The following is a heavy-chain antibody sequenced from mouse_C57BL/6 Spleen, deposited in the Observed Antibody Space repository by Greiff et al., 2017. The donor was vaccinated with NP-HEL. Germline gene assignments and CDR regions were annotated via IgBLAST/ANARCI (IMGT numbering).Heavy chain of an antibody. CDR2: INPYNGGT. J-gene: IGHJ3*01. CDR1: GYTFTDYY. CDR3: ATMTTVVATNAY. D-gene: IGHD1-1*01. V-gene: IGHV1-19*01. Sequence: EVQLQQSGPVLVKPGASVKMSCKASGYTFTDYYMNWVKQSHGKSLEWIGVINPYNGGTSYNQKLKGKATLTVDKSSSTAYMELNSLTSEDSAVYYCATMTTVVATNAYWGQGTLVTVSA.